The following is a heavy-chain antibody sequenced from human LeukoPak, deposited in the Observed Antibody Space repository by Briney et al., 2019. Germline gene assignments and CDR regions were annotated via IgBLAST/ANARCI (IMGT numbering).Heavy chain of an antibody. CDR2: IYYSGST. CDR1: GYSISTGYY. Sequence: KASETLSLTCTVSGYSISTGYYWSWIRQPPGKGLEWIGYIYYSGSTNYNPSLKSRVTISVDTSKNQFSLKLSSVTAADTAVYYCARGRYYYGSGTTFDYWGQGTLVTVSS. V-gene: IGHV4-61*01. D-gene: IGHD3-10*01. CDR3: ARGRYYYGSGTTFDY. J-gene: IGHJ4*02.